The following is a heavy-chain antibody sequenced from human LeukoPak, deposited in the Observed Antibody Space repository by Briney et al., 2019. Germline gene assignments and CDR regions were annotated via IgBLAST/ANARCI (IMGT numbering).Heavy chain of an antibody. CDR2: ISSSGSTI. V-gene: IGHV3-11*04. CDR3: ARDKGVVPAATSFDY. J-gene: IGHJ4*02. D-gene: IGHD2-2*01. CDR1: GFTFSGYY. Sequence: GGSLRLSCAVSGFTFSGYYMSWIRPAPGKGLEWVSYISSSGSTIYYTDSVKGRFTISRENAKNSLYLQMNSLRADDTAVYYCARDKGVVPAATSFDYWGQGTLVTVSS.